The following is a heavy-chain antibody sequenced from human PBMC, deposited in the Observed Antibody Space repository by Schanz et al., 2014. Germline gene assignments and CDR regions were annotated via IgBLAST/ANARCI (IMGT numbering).Heavy chain of an antibody. J-gene: IGHJ4*02. D-gene: IGHD3-22*01. V-gene: IGHV3-23*04. Sequence: EVQVVESGGGLVQPGGSLRLSCVASGFNVSKSYVSWVRQAPGKGLEWVSRMIGSGSSVFYADSVKGRFTISRDNLKNKGYLQMNSLRAGDSAVYYCAKDGRLPYYGTGSDFDYWGQGTLXAVSS. CDR3: AKDGRLPYYGTGSDFDY. CDR1: GFNVSKSY. CDR2: MIGSGSSV.